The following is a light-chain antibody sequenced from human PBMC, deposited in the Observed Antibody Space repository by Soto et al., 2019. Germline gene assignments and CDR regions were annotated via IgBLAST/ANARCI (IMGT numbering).Light chain of an antibody. CDR2: LNSDGSH. CDR3: QTWGTGILV. J-gene: IGLJ2*01. Sequence: QLVLTQSPSASASLGASVKLTCTLSSGHSSYAIAWHQQQPEKGPRYLMKLNSDGSHSKGDGIPDRVSGSSSGAERYLTISSLQSEDEADYYCQTWGTGILVFGGGTQLTVL. CDR1: SGHSSYA. V-gene: IGLV4-69*01.